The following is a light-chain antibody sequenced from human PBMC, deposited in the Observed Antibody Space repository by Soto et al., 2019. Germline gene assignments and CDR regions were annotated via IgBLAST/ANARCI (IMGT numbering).Light chain of an antibody. CDR1: QSVSSN. V-gene: IGKV3-15*01. CDR3: QQYNNWGT. J-gene: IGKJ1*01. Sequence: EIVMTQSPATLSVSPGERATLSCRASQSVSSNLAWYQQKPGQAPRLLIYGASTRATGIPARFSGSWSGTEFTLTISSLQSEDFAVYYCQQYNNWGTFGQGTKVDIK. CDR2: GAS.